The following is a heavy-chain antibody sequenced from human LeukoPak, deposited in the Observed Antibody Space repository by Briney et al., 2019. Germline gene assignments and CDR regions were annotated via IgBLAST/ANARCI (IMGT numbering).Heavy chain of an antibody. J-gene: IGHJ4*02. Sequence: PGGSLRLSCAASGFTFNSYGMHWVRQAPGKGLEWVAVISYDGSNKYYVDSVKGRFTISRDNSNNTLYLQMNSLRAEDTAVYYCAKGREDSSSSYTPFDYWGQGTLVTVSS. V-gene: IGHV3-30*18. CDR1: GFTFNSYG. CDR3: AKGREDSSSSYTPFDY. CDR2: ISYDGSNK. D-gene: IGHD6-6*01.